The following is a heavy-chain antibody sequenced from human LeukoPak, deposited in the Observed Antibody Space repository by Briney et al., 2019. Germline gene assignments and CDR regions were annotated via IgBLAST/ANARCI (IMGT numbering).Heavy chain of an antibody. J-gene: IGHJ1*01. D-gene: IGHD3-16*01. CDR2: IYTSGIT. CDR1: GCSITSYY. V-gene: IGHV4-4*07. CDR3: ARNDLAC. Sequence: SDTLSLTCNVSGCSITSYYLSWVRQPAGKGLEWIGRIYTSGITNYNPSLQSPVTLSLDTCKNPFSLHLTRVTAADPAMYYYARNDLACWGRGTLVTVSS.